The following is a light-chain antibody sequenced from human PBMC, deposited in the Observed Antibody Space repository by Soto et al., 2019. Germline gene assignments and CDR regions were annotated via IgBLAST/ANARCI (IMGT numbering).Light chain of an antibody. CDR3: AAWDDSLNAWV. CDR2: HNN. V-gene: IGLV1-44*01. J-gene: IGLJ3*02. Sequence: QPVLTQPPSASGTPGQRVTISCFGSTSNIGSNTVNWYQQLPGTAPKLLIYHNNQRPSGVPDRFSGSKSGTSASLAISGLQSEDEADYYCAAWDDSLNAWVFGGGTKLTVL. CDR1: TSNIGSNT.